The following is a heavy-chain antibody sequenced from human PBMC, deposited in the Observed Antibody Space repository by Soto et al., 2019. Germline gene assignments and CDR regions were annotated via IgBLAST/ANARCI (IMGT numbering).Heavy chain of an antibody. J-gene: IGHJ4*02. CDR3: TTVPYYDSSGYYYNLLDY. Sequence: GGSLRLSCAASGFTFSNAWMNWVRQAPGKGLEWVGRIKSKTDGGTTDYAAPVKGRFTISRDDSKNTLYLQMNSLKTEDTAVYYCTTVPYYDSSGYYYNLLDYWGQGTLVTVSS. CDR2: IKSKTDGGTT. D-gene: IGHD3-22*01. CDR1: GFTFSNAW. V-gene: IGHV3-15*07.